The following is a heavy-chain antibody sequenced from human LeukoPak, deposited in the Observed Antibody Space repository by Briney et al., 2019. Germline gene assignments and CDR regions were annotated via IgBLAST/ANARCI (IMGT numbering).Heavy chain of an antibody. CDR3: ASREDIVVVTATDAFDI. CDR2: IYHSGST. V-gene: IGHV4-39*01. D-gene: IGHD2-21*02. CDR1: GGSISSSSYY. J-gene: IGHJ3*02. Sequence: PSETLSLTCTVSGGSISSSSYYWGWIRQPPGKGLEWIGSIYHSGSTYYNPSLKSRVTISVDTSKNQFSLKLSSVTAADTAVYYCASREDIVVVTATDAFDIWGQGTMVTVSS.